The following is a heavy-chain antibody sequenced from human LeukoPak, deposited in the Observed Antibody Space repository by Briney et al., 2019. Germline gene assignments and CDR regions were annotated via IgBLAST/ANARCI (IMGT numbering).Heavy chain of an antibody. CDR1: GYTFTGYY. J-gene: IGHJ3*02. CDR2: INPRSGGT. Sequence: ASVKVSCKASGYTFTGYYMHWMRQAPGQGLEWMGLINPRSGGTNYAQKFQGRVTMTRDTSISTAYMELSRLRSDDTAVYYCARDRGPYSSSWYDAFDIWGQGTMVTVSS. D-gene: IGHD6-13*01. V-gene: IGHV1-2*02. CDR3: ARDRGPYSSSWYDAFDI.